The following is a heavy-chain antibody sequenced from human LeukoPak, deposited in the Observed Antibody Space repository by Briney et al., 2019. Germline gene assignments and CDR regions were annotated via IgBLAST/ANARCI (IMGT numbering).Heavy chain of an antibody. Sequence: GRSLRLSCAASGFTFSSYGMHWVRQAPGKGLEWVAVIWYDGSNKYYADSVKGRFTISRDNSKNTLYLQMNSLRAEDTAVYYCAKSFGFGEFEVGYWGQGTLVTVSS. CDR2: IWYDGSNK. J-gene: IGHJ4*02. V-gene: IGHV3-33*06. CDR3: AKSFGFGEFEVGY. CDR1: GFTFSSYG. D-gene: IGHD3-10*01.